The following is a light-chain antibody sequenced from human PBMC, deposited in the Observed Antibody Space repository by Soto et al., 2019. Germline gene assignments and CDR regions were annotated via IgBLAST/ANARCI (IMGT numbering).Light chain of an antibody. CDR3: SSYTSSSTRVV. CDR1: SSDVGGYNY. J-gene: IGLJ2*01. V-gene: IGLV2-14*01. CDR2: EVS. Sequence: QSVLTQPASVSGSPGQSITISCTGTSSDVGGYNYVSWYQQHPGKAPKLMIYEVSNRPSGVSNRFSGSKSGNTASLTISGLQADDEADYYCSSYTSSSTRVVFGGGTQLTVL.